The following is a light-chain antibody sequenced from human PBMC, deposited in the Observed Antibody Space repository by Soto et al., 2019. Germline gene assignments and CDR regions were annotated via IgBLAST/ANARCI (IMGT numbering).Light chain of an antibody. Sequence: DIQMTQSPSSLSASVGDRVTITCRASQSISSYLNWYQQKPGKAPKVLIYDASSLQSGVPSRFSGSGSGTDFTLTISSLQPEDSATYYCLQDFSYPRTFGQGTKVDIK. CDR3: LQDFSYPRT. J-gene: IGKJ1*01. CDR1: QSISSY. V-gene: IGKV1-39*01. CDR2: DAS.